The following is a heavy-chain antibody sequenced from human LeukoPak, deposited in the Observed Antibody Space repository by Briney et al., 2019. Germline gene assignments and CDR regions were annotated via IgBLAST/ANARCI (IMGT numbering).Heavy chain of an antibody. Sequence: QTGGSLRLSCAASGFTFSSYGMHWVRQAPGKGLEWVAVISYDGSNKYYADSVKGRFTISRDNSKNTLYLQMNSLRAEDTAVYYCARAQSVGGRYGMDVWGQGTTVTVSS. J-gene: IGHJ6*02. D-gene: IGHD2-15*01. V-gene: IGHV3-30*03. CDR1: GFTFSSYG. CDR3: ARAQSVGGRYGMDV. CDR2: ISYDGSNK.